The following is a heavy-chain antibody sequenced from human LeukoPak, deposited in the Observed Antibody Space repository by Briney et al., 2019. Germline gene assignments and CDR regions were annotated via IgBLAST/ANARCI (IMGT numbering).Heavy chain of an antibody. CDR1: GFTFSSYG. V-gene: IGHV3-30*02. Sequence: GGSLRLSCAASGFTFSSYGMHWVRQAPGKGLEWVAFIRYDGSNKYYADSVKGRFTISRDNSKNTLYLQMNSLRAEDTAVYYCAKDRGSYYLDAFDIWGQGTMVTVSS. CDR2: IRYDGSNK. J-gene: IGHJ3*02. D-gene: IGHD1-26*01. CDR3: AKDRGSYYLDAFDI.